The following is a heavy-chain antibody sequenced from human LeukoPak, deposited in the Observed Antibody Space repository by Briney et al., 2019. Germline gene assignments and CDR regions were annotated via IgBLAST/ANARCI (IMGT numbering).Heavy chain of an antibody. CDR3: ARDMTLKTVTLELDYYYYYGMDV. J-gene: IGHJ6*02. CDR2: IRYDGSNK. V-gene: IGHV3-30*02. CDR1: GFTFSTYG. D-gene: IGHD4-17*01. Sequence: GGSLRLSCAASGFTFSTYGMHWVRQAPGKGLDWVAFIRYDGSNKYYADSVKGRFTISRDNSKNTVYLQMNSLRAEDTAVYYCARDMTLKTVTLELDYYYYYGMDVWGQGTTVTVSS.